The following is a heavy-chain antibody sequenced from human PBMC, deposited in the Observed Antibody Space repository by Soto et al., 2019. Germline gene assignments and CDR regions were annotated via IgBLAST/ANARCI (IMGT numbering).Heavy chain of an antibody. CDR1: GFSFSTSA. J-gene: IGHJ4*01. D-gene: IGHD1-20*01. CDR3: AKDRSRVPITGNFDY. V-gene: IGHV3-23*01. Sequence: GGSLRLSCAASGFSFSTSAMGWVRQAPGKGLEWVSVISNSGGSTYYADSVKGRFTISRDNSKNTLYLQMNSLRAEDTAVYYCAKDRSRVPITGNFDYWGHGTLVTVSS. CDR2: ISNSGGST.